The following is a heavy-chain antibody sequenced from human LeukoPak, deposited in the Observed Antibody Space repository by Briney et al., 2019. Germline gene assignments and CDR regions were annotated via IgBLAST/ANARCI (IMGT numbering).Heavy chain of an antibody. CDR2: IIPIFGTA. CDR1: GGTFSSYA. D-gene: IGHD3-16*02. CDR3: ARENYDYVWGSYRSLCYFDY. V-gene: IGHV1-69*01. Sequence: SVKVSCKASGGTFSSYAISWVRQAPGQGLEWMGGIIPIFGTANYAQKFQGRVTITADESTSTAYMELSSLRSEDTAVYYCARENYDYVWGSYRSLCYFDYWGQGTLVTVSS. J-gene: IGHJ4*02.